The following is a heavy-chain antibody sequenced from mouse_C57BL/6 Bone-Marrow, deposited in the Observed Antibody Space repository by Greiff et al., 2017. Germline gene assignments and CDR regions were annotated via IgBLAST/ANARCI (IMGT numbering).Heavy chain of an antibody. Sequence: EVQRVESGGGLVKPGGSLKLSCAASGFTFSSYAMSWVRQTPEKRLEWVATISDGGSYTYYPDNVKGRFTISRDNAKNNLYLQMSHLKSEDTAMYYCARMDYWGQGTTLTVAS. CDR2: ISDGGSYT. CDR3: ARMDY. V-gene: IGHV5-4*01. J-gene: IGHJ2*01. CDR1: GFTFSSYA.